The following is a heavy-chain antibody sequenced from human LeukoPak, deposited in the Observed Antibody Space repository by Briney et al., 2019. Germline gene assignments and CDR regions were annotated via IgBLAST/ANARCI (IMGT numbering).Heavy chain of an antibody. CDR2: IYRNADGGTT. CDR3: TTDSYCSTTTCYASSNYYYGLDA. J-gene: IGHJ6*02. Sequence: GGSLRLSCAASGFTFSNAWMTWVRQAPGKGLEWVGRIYRNADGGTTDYAAPVKGRFTISRDDSKKTLYLQMNSLKTEDTAVYYCTTDSYCSTTTCYASSNYYYGLDAWGQGTSVTVSS. V-gene: IGHV3-15*05. D-gene: IGHD2-2*01. CDR1: GFTFSNAW.